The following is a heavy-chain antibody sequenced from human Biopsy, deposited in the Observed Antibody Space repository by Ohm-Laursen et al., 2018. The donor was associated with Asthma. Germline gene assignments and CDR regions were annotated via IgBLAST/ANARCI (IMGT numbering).Heavy chain of an antibody. D-gene: IGHD6-13*01. CDR2: IYYRGTT. CDR1: GGYMRSGNYY. J-gene: IGHJ6*02. CDR3: VRGSSSWHHGPFHYYYGLDV. Sequence: PGTLSLTCCLSSGSGGYMRSGNYYWGWIRQPPGKGLEWIGSIYYRGTTHYNPSLESRVTVSADTSKNQFSLKLTSVTAADTAVYYCVRGSSSWHHGPFHYYYGLDVWGQGTTATVSS. V-gene: IGHV4-39*01.